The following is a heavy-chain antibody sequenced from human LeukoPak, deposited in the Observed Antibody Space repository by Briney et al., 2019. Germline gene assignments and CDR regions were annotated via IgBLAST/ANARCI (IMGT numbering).Heavy chain of an antibody. CDR2: IIPILDIT. D-gene: IGHD1-26*01. CDR3: ARGPYSGTFYFDY. J-gene: IGHJ4*02. CDR1: GYTFTSYG. Sequence: GASVKVSSKASGYTFTSYGISWVRQAPGQGLEWMGRIIPILDITNYAQKFQGRVTIIADKSTSTAYMEMSSLRSEDTAVYYCARGPYSGTFYFDYWGQGTLVTVSS. V-gene: IGHV1-69*04.